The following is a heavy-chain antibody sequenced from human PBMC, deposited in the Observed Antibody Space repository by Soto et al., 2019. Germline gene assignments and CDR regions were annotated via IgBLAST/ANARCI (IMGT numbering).Heavy chain of an antibody. D-gene: IGHD2-2*01. CDR2: IYYSGST. CDR3: ARRPRGVVPAAGGMDV. J-gene: IGHJ6*02. V-gene: IGHV4-39*01. CDR1: GGSISSSSYY. Sequence: QLQLQESGPGLVKPSETLSLTCTVSGGSISSSSYYWGWIRQPPGKGLEWIGSIYYSGSTYYNPSLKSRVTISVDTSKNQFSLKLSSVTAADTAVYYCARRPRGVVPAAGGMDVWGQGTTVTVSS.